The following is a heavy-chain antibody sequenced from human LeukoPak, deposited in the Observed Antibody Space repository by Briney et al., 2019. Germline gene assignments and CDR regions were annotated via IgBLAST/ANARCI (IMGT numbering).Heavy chain of an antibody. V-gene: IGHV3-7*01. D-gene: IGHD3-9*01. CDR2: IKQDGSEK. J-gene: IGHJ3*02. Sequence: ETLSLTCAAYGGSFSGYYWSWVRQAPGKGLEWVANIKQDGSEKYYVDSVKGRFTISRDNAKNSLYLQMNSLRAEDTAVYYCARDRRVLRYFDWLPGGHDAFDIWGQGTMVTVSS. CDR3: ARDRRVLRYFDWLPGGHDAFDI. CDR1: GGSFSGYY.